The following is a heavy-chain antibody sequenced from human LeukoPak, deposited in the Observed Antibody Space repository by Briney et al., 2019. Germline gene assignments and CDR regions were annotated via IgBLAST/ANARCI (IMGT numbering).Heavy chain of an antibody. J-gene: IGHJ4*02. D-gene: IGHD6-19*01. CDR2: IYYSGST. V-gene: IGHV4-31*02. CDR1: GGSITNGDYY. CDR3: ARASYSSGWSDPYYFDY. Sequence: SETLSLTCTVSGGSITNGDYYWSWIRQHPGKGLEWIGYIYYSGSTYYNPSLETRVSLSVDTSKSQFSLKLSSVTAADTAVYYCARASYSSGWSDPYYFDYWGQGTLVTVSS.